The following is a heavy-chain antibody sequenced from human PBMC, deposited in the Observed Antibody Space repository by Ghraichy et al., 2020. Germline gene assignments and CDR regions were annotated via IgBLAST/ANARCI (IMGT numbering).Heavy chain of an antibody. CDR2: INHSGST. Sequence: SETLSLTCAVYGGSFSGYYWSWIRQPPGKGLEWIGEINHSGSTNYNPSLKSRVAISVDTSRNQFSLKLTSVTAADTAVYFCARVWRGTNGIMRGDHFDYWGQGTLVTVSS. V-gene: IGHV4-34*01. CDR3: ARVWRGTNGIMRGDHFDY. D-gene: IGHD1-1*01. J-gene: IGHJ4*02. CDR1: GGSFSGYY.